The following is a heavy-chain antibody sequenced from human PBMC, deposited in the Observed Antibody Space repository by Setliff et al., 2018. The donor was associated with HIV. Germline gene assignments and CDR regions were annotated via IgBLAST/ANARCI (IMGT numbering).Heavy chain of an antibody. CDR1: GYTFTTYG. D-gene: IGHD1-26*01. CDR3: ARPLDSGSYPYDAFAF. CDR2: VSTYNGYT. J-gene: IGHJ3*01. Sequence: ASVKVSCKASGYTFTTYGINWVRQAPGQGLEWMGWVSTYNGYTNYPQHLQGRVTMTTNTSTGTAYLELRSLRSDDTAMYYCARPLDSGSYPYDAFAFWGLGTMVTVSS. V-gene: IGHV1-18*04.